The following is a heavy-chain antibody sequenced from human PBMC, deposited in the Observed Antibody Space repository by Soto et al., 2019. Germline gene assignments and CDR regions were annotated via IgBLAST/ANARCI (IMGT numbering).Heavy chain of an antibody. D-gene: IGHD2-21*01. CDR1: RFSFSTYG. Sequence: GGSLRLSCAASRFSFSTYGMHWVRQAPGKGLEWVAVTWYDGNNKYYADSVKGRFTISRDNSNNTLYMQMTSLRADDTAVYYCARGLHSLFDYWGQGTLVTVSS. CDR3: ARGLHSLFDY. J-gene: IGHJ4*02. CDR2: TWYDGNNK. V-gene: IGHV3-33*08.